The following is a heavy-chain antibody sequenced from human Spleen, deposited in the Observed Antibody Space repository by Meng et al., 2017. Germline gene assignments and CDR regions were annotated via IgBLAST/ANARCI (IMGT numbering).Heavy chain of an antibody. CDR2: IHSGGST. D-gene: IGHD2-2*01. Sequence: GESLKISCAASGFTVGSNYMSWVRQAPGKGLEWVSVIHSGGSTYYADSVKGRFTISRDISKNTLYLQMNSLRAEDTAVYYCARDQILVVRVGYYYYYGMDVWGQGTTVTVSS. CDR3: ARDQILVVRVGYYYYYGMDV. CDR1: GFTVGSNY. V-gene: IGHV3-66*02. J-gene: IGHJ6*02.